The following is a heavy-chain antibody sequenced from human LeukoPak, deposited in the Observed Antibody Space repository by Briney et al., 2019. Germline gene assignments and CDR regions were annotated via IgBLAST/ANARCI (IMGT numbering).Heavy chain of an antibody. CDR3: ARDGIAAAGNFDY. Sequence: GASVKVSCKASGGTFISYAISWVRQAPGQGLEWMGGIIPIFGTANYAQKFQGRVTITADESTSTAYMELSSLRSEDTAVYYCARDGIAAAGNFDYWGQGTLVTVSS. CDR1: GGTFISYA. CDR2: IIPIFGTA. J-gene: IGHJ4*02. V-gene: IGHV1-69*13. D-gene: IGHD6-13*01.